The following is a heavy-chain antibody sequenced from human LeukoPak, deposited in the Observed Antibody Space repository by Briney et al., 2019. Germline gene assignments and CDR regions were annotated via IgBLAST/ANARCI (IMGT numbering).Heavy chain of an antibody. CDR2: ISYDGSNK. V-gene: IGHV3-30-3*01. CDR3: ARAKSTKYYFDY. Sequence: GGSLRLSCAASGXTFSSYAVHWVRQAPGKGLEWVAVISYDGSNKYYADSVKGRFTISRDNSKNTLYLQMNSLRAGDTAVYYCARAKSTKYYFDYWGQGTLVTVSS. J-gene: IGHJ4*02. CDR1: GXTFSSYA.